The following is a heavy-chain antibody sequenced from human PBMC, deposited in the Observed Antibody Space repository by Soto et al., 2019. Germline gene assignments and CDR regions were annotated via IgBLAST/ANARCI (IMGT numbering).Heavy chain of an antibody. Sequence: QVQLMQSGPEVKKPGASVKVSCKASGYPFTVFAISWVRQAPGQGLEWMGWMSPYNGHTNYAQKLQGRVTMTPDTPTSTAYMELSSLRSDDTAVYNCARDPGGARGFDFWGQGTLVTVSS. CDR1: GYPFTVFA. V-gene: IGHV1-18*01. J-gene: IGHJ5*01. CDR3: ARDPGGARGFDF. CDR2: MSPYNGHT. D-gene: IGHD3-10*01.